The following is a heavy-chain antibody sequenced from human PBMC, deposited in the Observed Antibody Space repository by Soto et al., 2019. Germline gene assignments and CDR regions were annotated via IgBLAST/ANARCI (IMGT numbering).Heavy chain of an antibody. Sequence: EVQLVESGGGLFQPGGSLRLSCEASGFTFSNYWMHWVRQVPGKGLVWVSRIKGDASNTNYADFVKGRFTISRDNAKNTVYLQMNSLTAEDTAVYYCVRGRPGYYGSDVWGQGTMVTVSS. CDR2: IKGDASNT. J-gene: IGHJ3*01. V-gene: IGHV3-74*01. CDR3: VRGRPGYYGSDV. CDR1: GFTFSNYW. D-gene: IGHD5-18*01.